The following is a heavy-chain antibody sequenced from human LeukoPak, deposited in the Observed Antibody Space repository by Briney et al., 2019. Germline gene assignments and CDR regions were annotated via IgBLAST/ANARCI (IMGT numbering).Heavy chain of an antibody. CDR2: INLGGSVI. D-gene: IGHD7-27*01. CDR3: AAWGLHNY. Sequence: GGSLRLSCAASGFVFRDYWMNWVRQAPGKGLEWVANINLGGSVISYVDSVKGRCTASRDNAENSLSLQMNSLRAEDTAVYYCAAWGLHNYWGQGTLVTVSS. V-gene: IGHV3-7*01. J-gene: IGHJ4*02. CDR1: GFVFRDYW.